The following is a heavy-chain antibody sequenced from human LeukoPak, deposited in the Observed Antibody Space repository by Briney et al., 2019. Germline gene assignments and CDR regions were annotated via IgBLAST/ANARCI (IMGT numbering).Heavy chain of an antibody. J-gene: IGHJ4*02. CDR3: ASYYDFWSGYYTYYFDY. V-gene: IGHV3-21*01. CDR1: GFTFSSYS. Sequence: PGGSLRLSCAASGFTFSSYSMNWVRQAPGKGLEWVSSISSSSYIYYADSVKGRFTISRDNAKNSLYLQMNSLRAEDTAVYCCASYYDFWSGYYTYYFDYWGQGTLVTVSS. D-gene: IGHD3-3*01. CDR2: ISSSSYI.